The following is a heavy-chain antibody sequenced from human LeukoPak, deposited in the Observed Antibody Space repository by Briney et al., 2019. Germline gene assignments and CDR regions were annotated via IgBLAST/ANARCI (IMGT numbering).Heavy chain of an antibody. Sequence: AGGSLRLSCAASGFTFSSYSMNWVRQAPGKGLEWVSSISSSSSYIYYADSVKGRFTISRDNAKNSLYLQMNSLRAEDTAVYYCARDSSTSALGHDYWGQGTLVTVSS. CDR1: GFTFSSYS. CDR2: ISSSSSYI. V-gene: IGHV3-21*01. CDR3: ARDSSTSALGHDY. J-gene: IGHJ4*02. D-gene: IGHD6-13*01.